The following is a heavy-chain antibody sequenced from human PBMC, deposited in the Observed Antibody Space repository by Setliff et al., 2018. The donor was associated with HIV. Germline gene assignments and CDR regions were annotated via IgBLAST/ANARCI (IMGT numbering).Heavy chain of an antibody. Sequence: ASVKVSCKPSGYTFTNYDINWVRQAAGQGLEWMGWMSPDSRNTGYAQRFEGSVTMTWDTSISTAYMELNHLKSDDTAVYYCARARTDYYDRRRRSHYYIDVWARGATVTVSS. CDR2: MSPDSRNT. D-gene: IGHD3-22*01. CDR3: ARARTDYYDRRRRSHYYIDV. V-gene: IGHV1-8*02. J-gene: IGHJ6*03. CDR1: GYTFTNYD.